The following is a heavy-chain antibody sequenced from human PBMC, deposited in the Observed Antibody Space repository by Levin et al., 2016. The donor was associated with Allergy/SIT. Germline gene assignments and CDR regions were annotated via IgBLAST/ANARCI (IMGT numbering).Heavy chain of an antibody. V-gene: IGHV1-69*13. CDR3: ARLGDDNGDYFFHT. Sequence: SVKVSCKASGGTFSTFDISWVRQAPGQGLEWIGGIIPVFATANYAQQFQGRVTIIADEFTSTATLELSSLRSDDTAVYYCARLGDDNGDYFFHTWGQGTLVTVSS. CDR1: GGTFSTFD. D-gene: IGHD4-17*01. J-gene: IGHJ4*02. CDR2: IIPVFATA.